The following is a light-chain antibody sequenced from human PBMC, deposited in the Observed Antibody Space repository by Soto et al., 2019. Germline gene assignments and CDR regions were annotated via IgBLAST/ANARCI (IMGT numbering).Light chain of an antibody. CDR2: DNN. J-gene: IGLJ2*01. CDR3: GTWDTSLSAVV. CDR1: RSNIGNNY. Sequence: QSVLTQPPSVSAAPGQKVTISCSGSRSNIGNNYVSWYQHLPGTAPKLLIYDNNKRPSGIPDRFSGSKSGTSATLAITGLQTGDEADYYCGTWDTSLSAVVFGGGTQLTVL. V-gene: IGLV1-51*01.